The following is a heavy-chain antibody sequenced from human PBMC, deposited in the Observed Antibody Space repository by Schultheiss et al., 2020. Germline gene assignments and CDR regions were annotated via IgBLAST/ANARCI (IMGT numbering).Heavy chain of an antibody. D-gene: IGHD3-22*01. J-gene: IGHJ4*02. CDR2: IYYTGGA. CDR3: ARGWDYYDSSGYYYYFDY. CDR1: GYSISSGYY. V-gene: IGHV4-38-2*02. Sequence: SETLSLTCTVSGYSISSGYYWGWIRQPPGKGLEWMGYIYYTGGASYNPSLTSRVTFSVDTSKNQLSLKLTSVTAADTAVYYCARGWDYYDSSGYYYYFDYWGQGTLVTVSS.